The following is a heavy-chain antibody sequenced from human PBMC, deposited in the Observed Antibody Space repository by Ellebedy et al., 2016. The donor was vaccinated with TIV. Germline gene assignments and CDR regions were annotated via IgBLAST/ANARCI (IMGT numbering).Heavy chain of an antibody. J-gene: IGHJ3*02. CDR2: IYHEGTT. D-gene: IGHD4-17*01. Sequence: SETLSLTCSVSGGSISSSHWWSWVRQSPGKGLEWIGEIYHEGTTNYNPSLKSRLTMSVDKSKNQFSLKLISVTAADTAVYYCARESAVTTSGSFEIWGQGTIVTVSS. CDR3: ARESAVTTSGSFEI. CDR1: GGSISSSHW. V-gene: IGHV4-4*02.